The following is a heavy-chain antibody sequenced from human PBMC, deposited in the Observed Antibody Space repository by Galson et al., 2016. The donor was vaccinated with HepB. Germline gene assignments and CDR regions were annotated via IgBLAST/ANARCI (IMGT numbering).Heavy chain of an antibody. CDR2: ISSSATTYI. CDR1: GFTLSSHT. V-gene: IGHV3-21*01. CDR3: TLLQEHL. Sequence: SLRLSCAGSGFTLSSHTMNWVRQAPGKGLEWVSSISSSATTYIYYADSVKGRFTVSRDNAKNSLFLQMNSLHQGPIGLPPGTLLQEHLWG. J-gene: IGHJ6*01.